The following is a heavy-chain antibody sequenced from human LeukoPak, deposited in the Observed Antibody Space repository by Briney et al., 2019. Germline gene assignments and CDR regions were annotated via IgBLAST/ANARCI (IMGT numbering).Heavy chain of an antibody. CDR3: ANPLGGSGSYSVDY. J-gene: IGHJ4*02. Sequence: GGSLRLSCAASGFTVSSNYMSWVRQAPGKGLEWVSVIYSGGSTYYADSVKGRFTISRDNSKNTLYLQMNSLRAEDTAVYYCANPLGGSGSYSVDYWGQGTLVTVSS. V-gene: IGHV3-53*01. D-gene: IGHD1-26*01. CDR2: IYSGGST. CDR1: GFTVSSNY.